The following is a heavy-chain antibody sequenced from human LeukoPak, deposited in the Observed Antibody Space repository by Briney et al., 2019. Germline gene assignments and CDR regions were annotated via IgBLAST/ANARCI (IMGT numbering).Heavy chain of an antibody. CDR1: GGSISNYY. Sequence: SETLSLTCAVSGGSISNYYWSWIRQPPGKGLECIGYIYYTGSTTYNPSLKSRVTISVDSSKNQFSLRLSSVTAADTAVYYCARLSTTSGWYSWFDPWGQGTTVTVSS. V-gene: IGHV4-59*08. D-gene: IGHD6-19*01. J-gene: IGHJ5*02. CDR3: ARLSTTSGWYSWFDP. CDR2: IYYTGST.